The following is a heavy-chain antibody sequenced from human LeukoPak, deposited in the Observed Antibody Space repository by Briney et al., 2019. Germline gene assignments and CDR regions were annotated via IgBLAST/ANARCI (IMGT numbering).Heavy chain of an antibody. CDR2: IYSGGST. CDR1: GFTVSSNY. CDR3: AKFQVVVVAAPFDY. D-gene: IGHD2-15*01. J-gene: IGHJ4*02. V-gene: IGHV3-53*01. Sequence: PGGSLRLSCAASGFTVSSNYMSWVRQAPGKGLEWVSVIYSGGSTYYADSVKGRFTISRDNSKNTPYLQMNSLRAEDTAVYYCAKFQVVVVAAPFDYWGQGTLVTVSS.